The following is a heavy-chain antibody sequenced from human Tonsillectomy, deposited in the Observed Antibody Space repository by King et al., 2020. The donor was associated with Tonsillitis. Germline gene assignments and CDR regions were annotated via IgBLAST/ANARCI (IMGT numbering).Heavy chain of an antibody. CDR3: ASRWGGTLLLVLDY. CDR2: ISHDGSTK. V-gene: IGHV3-30*03. D-gene: IGHD2/OR15-2a*01. CDR1: GLLFSRYG. J-gene: IGHJ4*02. Sequence: HLLESGGCVVPPRGSLRLSCPASGLLFSRYGMHWVRQAPGKGLEWVAVISHDGSTKYYADSVMGRFTISRDNSKNTLYLQMNSLRAEDTAVYYCASRWGGTLLLVLDYWGQGTLVTVSS.